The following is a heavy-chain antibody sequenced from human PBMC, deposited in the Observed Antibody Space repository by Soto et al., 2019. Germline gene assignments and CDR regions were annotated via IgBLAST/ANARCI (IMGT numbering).Heavy chain of an antibody. D-gene: IGHD2-15*01. CDR2: ISYSGST. Sequence: SETLSLTCTVSGGSMSSYYWTWLRQSPGRGLEWIGYISYSGSTYYNPSLKSRVTISADTSKNQFSLRMNSMIAADAAVYYCARADPDASVGYWGQGTLVTVS. J-gene: IGHJ4*02. CDR1: GGSMSSYY. V-gene: IGHV4-59*01. CDR3: ARADPDASVGY.